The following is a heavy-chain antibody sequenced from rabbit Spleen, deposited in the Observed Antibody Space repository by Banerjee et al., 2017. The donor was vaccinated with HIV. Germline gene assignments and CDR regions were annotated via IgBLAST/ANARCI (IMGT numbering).Heavy chain of an antibody. CDR1: GFDFSNYG. D-gene: IGHD2-1*01. Sequence: QEQLVESGGGLVKPEGSLTLTCKASGFDFSNYGMSWVRQAPGKGLEWIGYIDPIFGRTYYASWVNGRFTISSHNAQNTLYLQLNSLTAADTATYFCVRDLGYDDYSEKGYFNLWGQGTLVTVS. CDR3: VRDLGYDDYSEKGYFNL. J-gene: IGHJ4*01. V-gene: IGHV1S47*01. CDR2: IDPIFGRT.